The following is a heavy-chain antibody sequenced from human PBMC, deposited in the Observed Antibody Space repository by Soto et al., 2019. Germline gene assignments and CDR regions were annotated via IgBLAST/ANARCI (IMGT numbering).Heavy chain of an antibody. CDR1: GFTFSNAW. Sequence: ESGGGLVKPGGSLRLSCAASGFTFSNAWMSWVRQAPGKGLEWVGRIKSKTDGGTTDYAAPVKGRFTISRDDSKNTLYLQMNSLKTEDTAVYYCTTEIVVVVAATDFDYWGQGTLVTVSS. CDR2: IKSKTDGGTT. CDR3: TTEIVVVVAATDFDY. D-gene: IGHD2-15*01. J-gene: IGHJ4*02. V-gene: IGHV3-15*01.